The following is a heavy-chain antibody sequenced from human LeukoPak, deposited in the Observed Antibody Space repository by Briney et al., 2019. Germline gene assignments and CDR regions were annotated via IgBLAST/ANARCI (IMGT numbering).Heavy chain of an antibody. D-gene: IGHD2-2*01. CDR2: MNPNSANT. V-gene: IGHV1-8*02. CDR1: GYTFSTYY. J-gene: IGHJ4*02. CDR3: ARAIRYQLLSDY. Sequence: SVKLLCRTSGYTFSTYYIHWLRQPGGRGFVWMGWMNPNSANTGFAQKCHGRAAITRDTSTATDYMELSGLTSEDTAVYYGARAIRYQLLSDYWGQGTLVTVSS.